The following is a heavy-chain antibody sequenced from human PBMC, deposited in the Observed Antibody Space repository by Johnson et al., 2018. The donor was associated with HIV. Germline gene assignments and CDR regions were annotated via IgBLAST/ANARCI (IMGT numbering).Heavy chain of an antibody. D-gene: IGHD3-16*02. CDR3: TTAIVIDAFDI. CDR1: GFTFSNAW. V-gene: IGHV3-15*01. Sequence: EVQLVESGGGLVKPGGSLRVSCAASGFTFSNAWMNWVRQAPGKGLEWVGRIRSKTDGGTTEYAAPVKGRFTISRDDSKNTLYLQMNSLTTEDTAVYYCTTAIVIDAFDIWGQGTMVTVSS. CDR2: IRSKTDGGTT. J-gene: IGHJ3*02.